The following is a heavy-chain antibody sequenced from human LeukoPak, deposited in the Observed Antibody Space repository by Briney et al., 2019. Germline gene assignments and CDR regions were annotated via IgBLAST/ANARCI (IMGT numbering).Heavy chain of an antibody. CDR2: INHSGST. D-gene: IGHD2-2*01. V-gene: IGHV4-34*01. J-gene: IGHJ4*02. CDR3: ARRHASRYQLLEVLRPGAGPFDY. CDR1: GGSFSGYY. Sequence: SETLSHTCAVYGGSFSGYYWSWIRQPPGKGLEWIGEINHSGSTNYNPSLKSRVTISVDTSKNQFSLKLSSVTAADTAVYYCARRHASRYQLLEVLRPGAGPFDYWGQGTLVTVSS.